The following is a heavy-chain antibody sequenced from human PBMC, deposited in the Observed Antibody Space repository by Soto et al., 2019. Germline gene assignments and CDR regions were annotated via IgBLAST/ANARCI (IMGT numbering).Heavy chain of an antibody. D-gene: IGHD3-16*01. Sequence: EVQLVESGGGLVKPGGSLRLSCAASGFSFSTAWMSWVRQAPGKGLEWVGRIKTATEGGTTNFAAPVKGRFTISRDHSKNMLYLQMNSLKTGDTAVYYCSTWGGYWGQGTLVTVSS. J-gene: IGHJ4*02. CDR1: GFSFSTAW. V-gene: IGHV3-15*06. CDR2: IKTATEGGTT. CDR3: STWGGY.